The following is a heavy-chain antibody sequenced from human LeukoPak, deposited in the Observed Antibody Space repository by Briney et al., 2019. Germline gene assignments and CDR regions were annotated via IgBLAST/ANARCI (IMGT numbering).Heavy chain of an antibody. CDR2: IYHSGST. CDR1: GGSISSGGYY. V-gene: IGHV4-30-2*01. J-gene: IGHJ4*02. Sequence: SQTLSLTCTVSGGSISSGGYYWRWIRQPPGKGLEWIGYIYHSGSTYYNPSLKSRVTISVDRSKNQFSLKLSSVTAADTAVYYCARDGLVGAFDYWGQGTLVTVSS. CDR3: ARDGLVGAFDY. D-gene: IGHD3-10*01.